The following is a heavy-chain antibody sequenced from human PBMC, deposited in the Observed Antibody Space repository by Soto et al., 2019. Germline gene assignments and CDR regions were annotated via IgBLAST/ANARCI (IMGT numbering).Heavy chain of an antibody. CDR1: GFTFSSYA. Sequence: GGSLRLSCAASGFTFSSYAMHWVRQAPGKGLEWVAVISYDGSNKYYADSVKGRFTISRDNSKNTLYPQMNSLRAEDTAVYYCASDLGYCSGGSCPGLDYWGQGTLVTVSS. CDR2: ISYDGSNK. D-gene: IGHD2-15*01. CDR3: ASDLGYCSGGSCPGLDY. J-gene: IGHJ4*02. V-gene: IGHV3-30-3*01.